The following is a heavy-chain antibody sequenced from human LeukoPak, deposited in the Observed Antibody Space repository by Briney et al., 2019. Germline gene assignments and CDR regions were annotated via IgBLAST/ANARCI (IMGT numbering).Heavy chain of an antibody. Sequence: ASVKVSCKASGYTFTSYFLHWVRQAPGQGLEWMGIINPSGGSTSYAQKFQGRVTMTRATSTSTVYMELSSLRSEDTAVYYCARVELNSGTDVGGQGTTVTVSS. J-gene: IGHJ6*02. V-gene: IGHV1-46*01. D-gene: IGHD1-1*01. CDR1: GYTFTSYF. CDR3: ARVELNSGTDV. CDR2: INPSGGST.